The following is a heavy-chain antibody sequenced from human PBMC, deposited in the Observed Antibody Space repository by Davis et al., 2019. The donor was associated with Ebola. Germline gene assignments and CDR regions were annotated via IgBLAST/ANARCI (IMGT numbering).Heavy chain of an antibody. V-gene: IGHV1-46*01. CDR3: ARGGYCSGGSCYYFDY. D-gene: IGHD2-15*01. CDR1: GYTFTSYY. J-gene: IGHJ4*02. Sequence: AASVKVSCKASGYTFTSYYMHWVRQAPGQGLEWMGIINPSGGSTSYAQKFQGWVTMTRDTSISTAYMELSRLRSDDTAVYYCARGGYCSGGSCYYFDYWGQGTLVTVSS. CDR2: INPSGGST.